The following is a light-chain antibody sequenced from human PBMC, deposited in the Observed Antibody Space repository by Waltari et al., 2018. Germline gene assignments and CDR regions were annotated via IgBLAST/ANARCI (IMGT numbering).Light chain of an antibody. Sequence: DIVMTQSPLSLPVTPGEPASISCRPSQSLLHSNGYNYLDWYLQKPGQSPQLLIYLGSNRASGVPDRFSGSGSGTDFTLKISRVEAEDVGVYYCQQFHSYPLTFGGGTKVEIK. CDR1: QSLLHSNGYNY. V-gene: IGKV2-28*01. CDR3: QQFHSYPLT. CDR2: LGS. J-gene: IGKJ4*01.